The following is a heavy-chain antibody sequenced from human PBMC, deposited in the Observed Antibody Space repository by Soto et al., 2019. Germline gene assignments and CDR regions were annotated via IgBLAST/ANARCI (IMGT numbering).Heavy chain of an antibody. J-gene: IGHJ4*03. Sequence: SVKDXSNAAWGKFXNYTISGVRKVPGQGLEWMGRIIPILGIANYAQRFQGRVTITADKSTSTAYMELSSLRSEDTVFFYCARGAGGCRSGFGYWGEGTLGTRSS. D-gene: IGHD6-19*01. V-gene: IGHV1-69*02. CDR2: IIPILGIA. CDR3: ARGAGGCRSGFGY. CDR1: WGKFXNYT.